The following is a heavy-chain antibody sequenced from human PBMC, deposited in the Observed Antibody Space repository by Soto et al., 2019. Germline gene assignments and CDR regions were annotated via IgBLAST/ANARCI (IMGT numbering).Heavy chain of an antibody. V-gene: IGHV4-34*01. CDR1: GGSFCGYY. CDR3: ARGQEPKYYDFWSGYYRDDAFDI. D-gene: IGHD3-3*01. J-gene: IGHJ3*02. Sequence: PSETLSLTGAVYGGSFCGYYWGWIRQPPGKGLEWIGEINHSGSTNYNPSLKSRVTISVDTSKNQFSLKLSSVTAADTAVYYCARGQEPKYYDFWSGYYRDDAFDIWGQGTMVTVSS. CDR2: INHSGST.